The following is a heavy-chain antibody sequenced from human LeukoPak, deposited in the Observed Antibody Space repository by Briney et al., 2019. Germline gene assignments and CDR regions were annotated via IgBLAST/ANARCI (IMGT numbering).Heavy chain of an antibody. Sequence: SETLSLTCAVYGGSFSGYYWSWIRQPPGKGLEWIGEINHGGSTNYNPSLKSRVTISVDTSKNQFSLRLSSVTAADTAVYYCARDSYYGSGSYTWWGQGTLVTVSS. CDR1: GGSFSGYY. D-gene: IGHD3-10*01. CDR2: INHGGST. J-gene: IGHJ4*02. CDR3: ARDSYYGSGSYTW. V-gene: IGHV4-34*01.